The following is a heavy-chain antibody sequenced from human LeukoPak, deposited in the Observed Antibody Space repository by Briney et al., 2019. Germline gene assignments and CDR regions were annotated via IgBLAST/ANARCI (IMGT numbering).Heavy chain of an antibody. Sequence: SETLSLTCTVSGGSISSYYWSWIRQPPGKGLEWIGYIYYSGSTNYYPSLKSRVTISVDTSKNQFSLKLSSVTAADTAVYYCARGNYYDSSGYYYIDYWGQGTLVTVSS. CDR3: ARGNYYDSSGYYYIDY. J-gene: IGHJ4*02. V-gene: IGHV4-59*01. CDR1: GGSISSYY. CDR2: IYYSGST. D-gene: IGHD3-22*01.